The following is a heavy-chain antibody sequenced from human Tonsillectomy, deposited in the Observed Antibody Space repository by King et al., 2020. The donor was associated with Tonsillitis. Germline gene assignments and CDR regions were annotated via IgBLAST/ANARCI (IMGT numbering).Heavy chain of an antibody. CDR3: ARENVLRYFDWGFDY. V-gene: IGHV4-59*01. J-gene: IGHJ4*02. D-gene: IGHD3-9*01. CDR2: IYYSGST. Sequence: QLQESGPGLVKPSETLSLTCTVSGGSISSYYWSWIRQPPGKGLEWIGYIYYSGSTNYNPSLKIRVTISVDTSKNQFSLKLSPVTAADTAVYYCARENVLRYFDWGFDYWGQGTLGTVSS. CDR1: GGSISSYY.